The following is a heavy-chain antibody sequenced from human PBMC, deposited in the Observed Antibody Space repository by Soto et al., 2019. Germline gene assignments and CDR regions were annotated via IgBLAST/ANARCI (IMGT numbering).Heavy chain of an antibody. J-gene: IGHJ6*03. D-gene: IGHD5-18*01. CDR1: GFTFSSYA. V-gene: IGHV3-23*01. Sequence: EVQLLESGGGLVQPGGSLRLSCAASGFTFSSYAMSWVRQAPGKGLEWVSAISGSGGSTYYADSVKGRFTISRDNSKNTLYLQMNSLRAEDTAVYYCAKDQGYSYGYYYYYYTDVWGKGTTVTVSS. CDR2: ISGSGGST. CDR3: AKDQGYSYGYYYYYYTDV.